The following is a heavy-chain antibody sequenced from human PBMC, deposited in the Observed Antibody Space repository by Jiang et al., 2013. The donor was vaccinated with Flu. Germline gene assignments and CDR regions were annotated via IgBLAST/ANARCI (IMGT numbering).Heavy chain of an antibody. V-gene: IGHV4-61*03. Sequence: GPGLVKPSETLSLTCTVSGGSVGRGRYYWSWIRQPPGKGPEWIGYIYYNGITNYNPSLKSRVTISADTSRNHFSLKLSSVTAADTAVYYCARDSCNTATCSGIDYWG. CDR3: ARDSCNTATCSGIDY. CDR2: IYYNGIT. CDR1: GGSVGRGRYY. J-gene: IGHJ4*01. D-gene: IGHD2/OR15-2a*01.